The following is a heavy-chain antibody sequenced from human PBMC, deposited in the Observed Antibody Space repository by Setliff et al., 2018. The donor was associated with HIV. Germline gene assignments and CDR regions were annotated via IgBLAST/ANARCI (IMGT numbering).Heavy chain of an antibody. D-gene: IGHD3-10*01. CDR3: ARLSGNYYGSGSYYNRVWYFDY. CDR2: IYPDDSDT. CDR1: GYSFATYW. V-gene: IGHV5-51*01. Sequence: PGESLKISCKGSGYSFATYWIGWVRQMPGKGLEWVGVIYPDDSDTRYSPSFQGQVTISADKSISTAYLQWSSLKASDTAMYYCARLSGNYYGSGSYYNRVWYFDYWGQGTLVTVSS. J-gene: IGHJ4*02.